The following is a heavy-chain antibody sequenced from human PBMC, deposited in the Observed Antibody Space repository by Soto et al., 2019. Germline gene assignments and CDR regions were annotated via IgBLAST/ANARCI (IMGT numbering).Heavy chain of an antibody. CDR3: AQHFVVPAAIHYYYYYYMDV. J-gene: IGHJ6*03. CDR1: GFTFRSYA. Sequence: PGGSMRLSCAASGFTFRSYAMSWVRQAPGKGLEWVSAISGSGGSTYYADSVKGRFTISRDNSKNTLYLQMNSLRAEDTAVYYCAQHFVVPAAIHYYYYYYMDVWGKGTTVTVSS. CDR2: ISGSGGST. V-gene: IGHV3-23*01. D-gene: IGHD2-2*01.